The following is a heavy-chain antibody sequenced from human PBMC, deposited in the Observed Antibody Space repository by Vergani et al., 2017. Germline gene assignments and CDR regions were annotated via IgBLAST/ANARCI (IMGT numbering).Heavy chain of an antibody. Sequence: EVQLLESGGVLVQPGGSLRLTCAASEFTFSNYAMNWVRQAPGKGLEWVSGISGSGVSAYYTDSVKGRFTISRDNSKNMLFLQMNNLRTEDTAIYYCAKQYFVSGNYLFDYWGQGTLVTVSS. CDR2: ISGSGVSA. J-gene: IGHJ4*02. CDR3: AKQYFVSGNYLFDY. CDR1: EFTFSNYA. V-gene: IGHV3-23*01. D-gene: IGHD3-10*01.